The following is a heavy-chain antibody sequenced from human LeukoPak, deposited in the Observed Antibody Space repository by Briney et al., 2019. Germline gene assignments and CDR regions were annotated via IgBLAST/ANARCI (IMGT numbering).Heavy chain of an antibody. J-gene: IGHJ2*01. V-gene: IGHV4-34*01. CDR3: ARSPSSSWANWYFDL. CDR1: GGSFSGYY. Sequence: SETLSLTCAVYGGSFSGYYWSWIRQPPGKGLEWIGEINHSGSTNYTPSLKSRVTISVDTSKNQFSLKLSSVTAADTAVYYCARSPSSSWANWYFDLWGRGTLVTVSS. D-gene: IGHD6-13*01. CDR2: INHSGST.